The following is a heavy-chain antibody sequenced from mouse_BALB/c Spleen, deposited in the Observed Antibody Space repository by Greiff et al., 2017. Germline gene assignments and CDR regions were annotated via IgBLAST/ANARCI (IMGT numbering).Heavy chain of an antibody. D-gene: IGHD2-3*01. Sequence: EVMLVESGGGLVQPGGSRKLSCAASGFTFSSFGMHWVRQAPEKGLEWVAYISSGSSTIYYADTVKGRFTISRDNPKNTLFLQMTSLRSEDTAMYYCARGGLYDGYYGAMDYWGQGTSVTVSS. CDR1: GFTFSSFG. CDR2: ISSGSSTI. V-gene: IGHV5-17*02. J-gene: IGHJ4*01. CDR3: ARGGLYDGYYGAMDY.